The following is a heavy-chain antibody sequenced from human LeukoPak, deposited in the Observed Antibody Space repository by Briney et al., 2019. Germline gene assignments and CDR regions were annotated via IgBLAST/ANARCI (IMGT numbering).Heavy chain of an antibody. J-gene: IGHJ4*02. V-gene: IGHV1-18*01. CDR2: ISAYNGNT. Sequence: EPSVKVSCKASGYAFTSDGISWVRQAPGQGRGWMGWISAYNGNTNYAQKLQGRVTMTTDTSTSTAYMELRSLRSDDPAVYYCARAGGAAAGPLDYWGQGTLVTVSS. CDR3: ARAGGAAAGPLDY. CDR1: GYAFTSDG. D-gene: IGHD6-13*01.